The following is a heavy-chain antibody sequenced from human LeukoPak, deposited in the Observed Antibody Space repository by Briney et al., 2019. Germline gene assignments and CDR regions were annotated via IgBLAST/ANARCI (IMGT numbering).Heavy chain of an antibody. D-gene: IGHD6-19*01. CDR1: GYTFTSYG. CDR2: ISAYNGNT. V-gene: IGHV1-18*01. J-gene: IGHJ4*02. Sequence: ASVRVSCKASGYTFTSYGISWVRQAPGQGLEWMGWISAYNGNTNYAQKLQGRVTMTTDTSTSTAYMELRSLRSDDTAVYYCARDLYSSGWSLADYWGQGTLVTVSS. CDR3: ARDLYSSGWSLADY.